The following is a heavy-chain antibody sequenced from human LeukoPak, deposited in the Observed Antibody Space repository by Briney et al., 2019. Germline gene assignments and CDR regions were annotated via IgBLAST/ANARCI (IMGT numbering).Heavy chain of an antibody. D-gene: IGHD3-10*01. CDR1: GGSISSGGYS. CDR3: ARGSRGDFDY. V-gene: IGHV4-30-2*01. J-gene: IGHJ4*02. CDR2: IYHSGST. Sequence: SETLSLTCAVSGGSISSGGYSWSWIRQPPGKGLEWIGYIYHSGSTYYNPSLKSRVTISVDRSKNQFPLKLSSVTAADTAVYYCARGSRGDFDYWGQGTLVTVSS.